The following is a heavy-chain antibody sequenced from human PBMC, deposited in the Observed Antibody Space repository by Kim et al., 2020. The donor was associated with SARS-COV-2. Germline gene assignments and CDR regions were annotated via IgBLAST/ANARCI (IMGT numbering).Heavy chain of an antibody. V-gene: IGHV3-33*05. Sequence: GGSLRLSCAASGFTFSNYDIHWVRQAPGKGLEWVALISYDGSNKYYADSVKGRFTVSRDNSKNTLFLQMNSLRAEDTAVFYCARPLRSNMVRGVTGGPDYWGQGTLVTVSS. J-gene: IGHJ4*02. D-gene: IGHD3-10*01. CDR3: ARPLRSNMVRGVTGGPDY. CDR2: ISYDGSNK. CDR1: GFTFSNYD.